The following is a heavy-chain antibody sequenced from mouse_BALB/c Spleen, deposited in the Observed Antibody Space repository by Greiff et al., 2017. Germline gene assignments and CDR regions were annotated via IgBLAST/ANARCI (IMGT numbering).Heavy chain of an antibody. J-gene: IGHJ4*01. CDR2: ISDGGSYT. CDR1: GFTFSDYY. Sequence: DVMLVESGGGLVKPGGSLKLSCAASGFTFSDYYMYWVRQTPEKRLEWVATISDGGSYTYYPDSVKGRFTISRDNAKNNLYLQMSRLKAEDTAMYYCARDSAGYSYYAMDYWGQGTSVTVSS. V-gene: IGHV5-4*02. CDR3: ARDSAGYSYYAMDY. D-gene: IGHD3-1*01.